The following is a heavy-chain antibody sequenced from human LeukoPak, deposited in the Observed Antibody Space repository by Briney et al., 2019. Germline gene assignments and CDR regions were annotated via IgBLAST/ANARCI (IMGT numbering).Heavy chain of an antibody. CDR2: ISGSGANT. CDR3: ASSWGSAIDF. D-gene: IGHD3-16*01. CDR1: GFTFSSYA. V-gene: IGHV3-23*01. Sequence: PGGSLRLSCAASGFTFSSYAMSWVRQAPGKGLEWVSAISGSGANTYYADSVKGRSTISRDNSKNTLYLQMTSLRAEDTAVYYCASSWGSAIDFWGQGTLVTVSS. J-gene: IGHJ4*02.